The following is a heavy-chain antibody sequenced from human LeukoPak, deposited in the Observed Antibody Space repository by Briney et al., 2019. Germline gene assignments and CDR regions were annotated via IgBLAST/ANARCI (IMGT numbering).Heavy chain of an antibody. CDR1: GFTFSSYW. CDR2: IKQDGSEK. D-gene: IGHD3/OR15-3a*01. V-gene: IGHV3-7*01. CDR3: AREMDWSATLGYFFDY. Sequence: GGSLRLSCAASGFTFSSYWMSWVRQAPGKGLEWVANIKQDGSEKYYVDSVKGRFTISRDNAKNSLCLQVNSLRAEDTAVYYCAREMDWSATLGYFFDYWGQGTLVTVSS. J-gene: IGHJ4*02.